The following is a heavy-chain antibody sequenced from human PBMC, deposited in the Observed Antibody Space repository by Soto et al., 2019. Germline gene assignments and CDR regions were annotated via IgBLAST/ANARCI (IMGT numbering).Heavy chain of an antibody. V-gene: IGHV3-7*04. CDR2: IKRDGTVT. CDR1: GFTFSAFW. D-gene: IGHD2-21*01. J-gene: IGHJ3*01. Sequence: EVQLVESGGGLVQPGESLRLSCAASGFTFSAFWMTWLRQAPGKGLEWVANIKRDGTVTHYVDSVEGRCTLSRDNAQNSLFLQLNSLRPEDTAMYYCARDLSPPGDFFYDAFDVWGQGTFVTVSS. CDR3: ARDLSPPGDFFYDAFDV.